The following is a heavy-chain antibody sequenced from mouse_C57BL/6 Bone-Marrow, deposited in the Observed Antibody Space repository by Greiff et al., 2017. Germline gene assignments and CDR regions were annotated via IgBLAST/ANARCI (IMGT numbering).Heavy chain of an antibody. J-gene: IGHJ2*01. Sequence: QVQLKQPGAELVRPGSSVKLSCKASGYTFTSYWMDWVKQRPGQGLEWIGNIYPSDSETHYNQKFKDKATLTVDKSSSTAYMQLSSLTSEDSAVYYCARIGYYSNYVVFDYWGQGTTLTVSS. D-gene: IGHD2-5*01. CDR2: IYPSDSET. CDR1: GYTFTSYW. CDR3: ARIGYYSNYVVFDY. V-gene: IGHV1-61*01.